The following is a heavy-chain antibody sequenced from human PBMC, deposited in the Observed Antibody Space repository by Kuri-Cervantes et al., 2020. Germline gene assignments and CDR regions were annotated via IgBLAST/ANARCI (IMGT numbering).Heavy chain of an antibody. D-gene: IGHD3-10*01. J-gene: IGHJ3*02. CDR3: ARSPRGIPDAFDI. V-gene: IGHV1-18*01. CDR2: ISAYNGNT. Sequence: ASVKVSCKASGYTFTNYGISWVRQAPGQGLEWMGWISAYNGNTNYAQKLQGRVTMTRDTSISTAYMELSRLRSDDTAVYYCARSPRGIPDAFDIWGQGTMVTVSS. CDR1: GYTFTNYG.